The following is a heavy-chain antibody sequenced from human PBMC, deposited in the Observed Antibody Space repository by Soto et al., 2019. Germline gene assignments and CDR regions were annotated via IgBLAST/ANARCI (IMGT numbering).Heavy chain of an antibody. CDR3: ARAMGEYYYGSSGYYYRLEDAFDI. CDR1: GGSISSYY. J-gene: IGHJ3*02. CDR2: IYYSGST. Sequence: SETLSLTCTVSGGSISSYYWSWIRQPPGKGLEWIGYIYYSGSTNYNPSLKSRVTISVDTSKNQFSLKLSSVTAADTAVYYCARAMGEYYYGSSGYYYRLEDAFDIWGQGTMVT. D-gene: IGHD3-22*01. V-gene: IGHV4-59*01.